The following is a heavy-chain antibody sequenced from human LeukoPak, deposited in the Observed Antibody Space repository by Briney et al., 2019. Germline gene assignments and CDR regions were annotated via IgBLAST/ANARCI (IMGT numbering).Heavy chain of an antibody. D-gene: IGHD3-10*01. CDR1: GYIFTGYY. CDR2: INPNSGDT. CDR3: ARVMDYYGSGSYLGAFDI. J-gene: IGHJ3*02. Sequence: GASVKVSCKASGYIFTGYYIHWVRQAPGQGLEWMGWINPNSGDTKYAQKFQGRVTMTRDTSISTAYMELSRLRSDDTAVYYCARVMDYYGSGSYLGAFDIWGQGTMVTVSS. V-gene: IGHV1-2*02.